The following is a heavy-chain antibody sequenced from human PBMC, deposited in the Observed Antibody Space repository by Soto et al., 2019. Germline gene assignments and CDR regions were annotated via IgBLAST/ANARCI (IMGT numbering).Heavy chain of an antibody. CDR1: RGSVTFHH. V-gene: IGHV4-59*02. CDR3: ARGMHADFTHYLDH. D-gene: IGHD2-21*02. Sequence: SETLSLTYFVSRGSVTFHHWSWIQQFPGQGLEWIAYTSYTEDKNYTPSLQSRVTISLDTSKNQLCLKLTYMTAVDTAVYYCARGMHADFTHYLDHWGQGTLVTVSS. J-gene: IGHJ4*02. CDR2: TSYTEDK.